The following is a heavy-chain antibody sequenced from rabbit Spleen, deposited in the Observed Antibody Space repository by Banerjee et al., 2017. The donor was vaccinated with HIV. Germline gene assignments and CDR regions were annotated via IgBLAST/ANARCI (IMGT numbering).Heavy chain of an antibody. CDR2: IYTGSGGGT. V-gene: IGHV1S40*01. D-gene: IGHD4-2*01. Sequence: QSLEESGGDLVKPGASLTLTCKASGFDFSSNAMCWFRQAPGKGPEWIACIYTGSGGGTYYASWAKGRFAISKTSSTTVTLQLTSLTAADTATYFCARAPYDGVGFGLWGPGTLVTVS. J-gene: IGHJ4*01. CDR3: ARAPYDGVGFGL. CDR1: GFDFSSNA.